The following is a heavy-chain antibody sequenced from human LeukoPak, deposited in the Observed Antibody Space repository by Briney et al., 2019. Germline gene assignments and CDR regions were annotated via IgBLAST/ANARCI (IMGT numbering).Heavy chain of an antibody. Sequence: GGSLRLSCAASGFTFSNSAMSWVRQAPGKGLEWVSTLSGSGITTYYADSVKGRFTISRDNAKNTLYLQMNSLRAEDTAVYYCARDRDFSFDYWGQGTLVTVSS. J-gene: IGHJ4*02. D-gene: IGHD2/OR15-2a*01. V-gene: IGHV3-23*01. CDR2: LSGSGITT. CDR3: ARDRDFSFDY. CDR1: GFTFSNSA.